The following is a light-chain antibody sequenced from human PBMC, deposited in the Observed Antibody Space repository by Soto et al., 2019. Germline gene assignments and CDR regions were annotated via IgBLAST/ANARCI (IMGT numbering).Light chain of an antibody. J-gene: IGKJ1*01. Sequence: EIVLTQSPGTLSFSPGERATLSCRASHSVSSSYLAWYQQKPGQAPRLLIYGASSRATGIPDRFSGSGSGTVFTLTISRLEPADFAVYYCQQYGSSPPWTFGQGTKVDIK. CDR3: QQYGSSPPWT. CDR1: HSVSSSY. CDR2: GAS. V-gene: IGKV3-20*01.